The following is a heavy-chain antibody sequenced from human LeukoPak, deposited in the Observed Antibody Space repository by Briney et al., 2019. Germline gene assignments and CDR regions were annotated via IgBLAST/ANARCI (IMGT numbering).Heavy chain of an antibody. D-gene: IGHD2/OR15-2a*01. J-gene: IGHJ4*02. CDR3: ARRNSWYFFGY. Sequence: ASVKVSCKASGYTFTGYCMHWVRQAPGQGLEWMGWINPKSGGTNYAQKFQGRVTMTRDTSISTTYMELRRLKSDDTAVFYCARRNSWYFFGYWGQGTLVTVSS. CDR2: INPKSGGT. CDR1: GYTFTGYC. V-gene: IGHV1-2*02.